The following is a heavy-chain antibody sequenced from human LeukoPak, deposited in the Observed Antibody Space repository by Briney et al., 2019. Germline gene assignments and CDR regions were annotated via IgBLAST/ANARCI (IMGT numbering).Heavy chain of an antibody. V-gene: IGHV4-39*07. CDR3: ARVWWELLWIDY. J-gene: IGHJ4*02. CDR1: GGSISSSTYY. Sequence: SETLSLTCSVSGGSISSSTYYWGWIRQPPGKGLEWIGSIYYLGSTYYNPSLKSRVTISVDTSKNQFSLKLRSVTAADTAVYYCARVWWELLWIDYWGQGTLVTVSS. CDR2: IYYLGST. D-gene: IGHD1-26*01.